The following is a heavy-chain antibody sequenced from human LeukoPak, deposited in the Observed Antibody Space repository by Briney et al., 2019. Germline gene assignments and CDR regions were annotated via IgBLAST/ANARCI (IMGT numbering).Heavy chain of an antibody. D-gene: IGHD2-2*01. V-gene: IGHV4-34*01. Sequence: SETLSLTCAVYGGSFNAYYWTWIRQTPGKGLEWIGEINHSGNTNYNPSLESRVTISADTSKNQFSLNLGSVTAADTAIYYCARGLRFTRGPGNYNRAVWGKGPRVTVS. CDR3: ARGLRFTRGPGNYNRAV. J-gene: IGHJ6*03. CDR1: GGSFNAYY. CDR2: INHSGNT.